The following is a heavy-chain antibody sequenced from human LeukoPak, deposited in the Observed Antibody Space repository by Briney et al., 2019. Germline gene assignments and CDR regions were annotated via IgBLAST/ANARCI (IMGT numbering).Heavy chain of an antibody. V-gene: IGHV4-38-2*02. Sequence: NPSETLSLTCSVSSYSISSGFYWGWIRQPPGKGLEWIGSIFHSGSTYYNPSLKSRVTISLDTSKNQFSLKLNSVTAADTAVYYCARANYYDTSGYSRGALDIWGQGTMVTVSS. CDR2: IFHSGST. D-gene: IGHD3-22*01. J-gene: IGHJ3*02. CDR1: SYSISSGFY. CDR3: ARANYYDTSGYSRGALDI.